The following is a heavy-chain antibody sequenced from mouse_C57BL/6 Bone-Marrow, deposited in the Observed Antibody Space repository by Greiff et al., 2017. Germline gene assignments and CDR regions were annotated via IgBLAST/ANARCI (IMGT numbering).Heavy chain of an antibody. CDR1: GFTFSDYG. D-gene: IGHD2-1*01. Sequence: EVKLMETGGGLVQPGGSLKLSCAASGFTFSDYGMAWVRQAPRKGPEWVAFISNLAYSIYYADTVTGRFTISRENAKNTLYLEMSSLRSEDTAMYYCARRVYSGAMGYWGQGTSVTVSS. J-gene: IGHJ4*01. CDR3: ARRVYSGAMGY. CDR2: ISNLAYSI. V-gene: IGHV5-15*01.